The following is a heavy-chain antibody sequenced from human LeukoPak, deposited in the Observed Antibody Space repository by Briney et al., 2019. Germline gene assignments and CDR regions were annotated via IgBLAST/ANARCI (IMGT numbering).Heavy chain of an antibody. D-gene: IGHD6-19*01. J-gene: IGHJ5*02. V-gene: IGHV1-2*02. CDR2: INPNSGGT. Sequence: ASVKVSCKASGYTFTGYYMHWVRQAPGKGLEWMGWINPNSGGTNYAHNFKGRFTMTRDTSISTAYIELSRLRPEDTAVYYCARGRYRFALPGADHEGFDPWGQGTLVTVSS. CDR3: ARGRYRFALPGADHEGFDP. CDR1: GYTFTGYY.